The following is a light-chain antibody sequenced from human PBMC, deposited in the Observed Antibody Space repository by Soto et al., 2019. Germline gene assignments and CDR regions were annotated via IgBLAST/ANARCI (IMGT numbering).Light chain of an antibody. CDR2: GAS. J-gene: IGKJ1*01. CDR1: QSVGSN. V-gene: IGKV3-15*01. Sequence: EIVMTQSAAALSVSPGERTTPSCRASQSVGSNLAWYQQKPGQAPRLLIYGASTRATGIPARFIGSGSGTHFTLTINSLEPEDVAVYYCQQYYNRPLTFGQGTKV. CDR3: QQYYNRPLT.